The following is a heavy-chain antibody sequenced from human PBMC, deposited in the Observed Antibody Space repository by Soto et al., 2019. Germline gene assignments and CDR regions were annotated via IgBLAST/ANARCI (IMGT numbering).Heavy chain of an antibody. CDR1: GFAFSRYW. CDR2: INEDGSEM. CDR3: ASSLL. Sequence: EVQMVESGGGLVQPGGSLRLSCAASGFAFSRYWMYRVRQAPGKGLEWVANINEDGSEMNYVDSVKGRFTISRDNAKTSLYLQMNSLRVEDTAVYYCASSLLRGQGTLVTVSS. J-gene: IGHJ4*02. V-gene: IGHV3-7*01.